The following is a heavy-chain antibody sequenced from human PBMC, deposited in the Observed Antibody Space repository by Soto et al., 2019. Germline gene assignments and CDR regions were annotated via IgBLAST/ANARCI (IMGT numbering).Heavy chain of an antibody. CDR2: IIPIFGTA. Sequence: ASVKVSCKASGGTFSSYAISWVRQAPGQGLEWMGGIIPIFGTANYAQKFQGRVTITADESTSTAYMELSSLRSEDTAVYYCAIRSGRVDYYYYGMDVWGQGTTVTVSS. CDR3: AIRSGRVDYYYYGMDV. V-gene: IGHV1-69*13. CDR1: GGTFSSYA. D-gene: IGHD3-10*01. J-gene: IGHJ6*02.